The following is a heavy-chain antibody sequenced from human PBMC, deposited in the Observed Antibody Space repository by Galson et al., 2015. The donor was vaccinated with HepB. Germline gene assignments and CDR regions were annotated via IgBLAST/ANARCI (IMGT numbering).Heavy chain of an antibody. D-gene: IGHD6-13*01. V-gene: IGHV3-30*04. CDR1: GFTFSSYA. J-gene: IGHJ6*02. Sequence: SLRLSCAASGFTFSSYAMHWVRQAPGKGLEWVAVISSDGSNKYYADSVKGRFTISRDNSKNTLYLQMNSLRAEDTAVYYCARDYASSWYFNHYYGMDVWGQGTTVTVSS. CDR2: ISSDGSNK. CDR3: ARDYASSWYFNHYYGMDV.